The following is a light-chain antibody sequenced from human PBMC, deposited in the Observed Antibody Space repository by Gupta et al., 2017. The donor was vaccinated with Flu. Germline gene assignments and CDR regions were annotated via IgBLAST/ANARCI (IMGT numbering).Light chain of an antibody. CDR2: EDS. J-gene: IGLJ3*02. Sequence: SYELTQPPSVSVSPGQTARITCSGDALPKKYAYWYQQKSGQAPVLVIYEDSKRPAGIPGRFSGSSSGTIATLTISGAQGEEEADYYCYSTDSSGNRVFGGGTKLTVL. CDR3: YSTDSSGNRV. V-gene: IGLV3-10*01. CDR1: ALPKKY.